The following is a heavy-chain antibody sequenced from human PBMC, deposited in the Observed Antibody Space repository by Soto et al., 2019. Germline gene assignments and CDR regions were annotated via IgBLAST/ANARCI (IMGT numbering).Heavy chain of an antibody. Sequence: GESLKISCKGSGYIFTSYWIRWVRQMPGKGPEWMGIIYPGDSDKRNTPSFQGHVTISADKTISSAYLQWSRLKAADTVMYYCARHAYGDYLHSMDVWGQGITVTVSS. D-gene: IGHD4-17*01. CDR2: IYPGDSDK. V-gene: IGHV5-51*01. J-gene: IGHJ6*02. CDR3: ARHAYGDYLHSMDV. CDR1: GYIFTSYW.